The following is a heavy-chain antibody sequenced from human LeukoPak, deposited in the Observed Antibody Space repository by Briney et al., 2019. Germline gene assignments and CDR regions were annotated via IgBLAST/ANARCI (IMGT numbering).Heavy chain of an antibody. Sequence: SETLSLTCTVSGGSISSSSYYWGWIRQPPGKGLEWIGSIYYSGSTYYNPSLKSRVTISVDTSKNQFSLKLSSVTAADTAVYYCARFWGDILGKRDYWGQGTLVTVSS. CDR2: IYYSGST. CDR1: GGSISSSSYY. CDR3: ARFWGDILGKRDY. J-gene: IGHJ4*02. D-gene: IGHD3-9*01. V-gene: IGHV4-39*07.